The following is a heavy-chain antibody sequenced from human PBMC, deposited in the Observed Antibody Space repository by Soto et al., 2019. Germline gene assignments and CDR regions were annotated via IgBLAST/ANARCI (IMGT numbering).Heavy chain of an antibody. CDR2: ISSSSSYI. V-gene: IGHV3-21*01. D-gene: IGHD6-13*01. CDR1: GFTFSSHS. Sequence: GGSLRLSCAASGFTFSSHSMNWVRQAPGKGLEWVSSISSSSSYIYYADSVKGRFTISRDNAKNSLYLQMNSLRAEDTAVYYCARFPERIATDYWGQGTLVTVSS. CDR3: ARFPERIATDY. J-gene: IGHJ4*02.